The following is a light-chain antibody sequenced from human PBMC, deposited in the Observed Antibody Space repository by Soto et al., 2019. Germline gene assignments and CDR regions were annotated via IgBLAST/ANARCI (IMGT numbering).Light chain of an antibody. CDR2: AAS. CDR3: QQYYSYPLT. V-gene: IGKV1-8*01. J-gene: IGKJ4*01. Sequence: AIPMTQSPSSFSASTGDTITITCRASQSISTNLAWYQQKPGKAPKVLIFAASTLQSGVPSRFSGSGSGTDFTLTISCLQSEDFASYYCQQYYSYPLTFGGGTNVEIK. CDR1: QSISTN.